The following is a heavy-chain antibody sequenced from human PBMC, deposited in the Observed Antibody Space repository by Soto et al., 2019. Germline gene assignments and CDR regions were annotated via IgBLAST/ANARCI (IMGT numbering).Heavy chain of an antibody. D-gene: IGHD3-22*01. V-gene: IGHV3-48*01. CDR1: GFTFITYS. J-gene: IGHJ4*02. CDR2: ISSSSSTI. Sequence: EVQVVESGGGLVQPGGSLRLSCAASGFTFITYSMNWVRQAPGKGLEWVSYISSSSSTIHYADSVKGRFTISRDNAKNSLYLQMNSLRAEDTAVDYCARAPLNYDSSGYHFDYWGQGTLVTVSS. CDR3: ARAPLNYDSSGYHFDY.